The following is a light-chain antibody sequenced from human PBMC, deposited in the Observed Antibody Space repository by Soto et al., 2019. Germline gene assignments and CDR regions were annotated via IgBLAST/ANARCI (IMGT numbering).Light chain of an antibody. V-gene: IGLV2-23*01. CDR1: SSDVGSYNL. CDR2: EGS. Sequence: QSALTQPASVSGSPGQSITISCTGTSSDVGSYNLVSWYQQDPAKAPKLMIYEGSKRPSGVSNRFSGSKSGNTASLTISGLQAEDEADYYCCSYAGSSTLYVVFGGGTKLTVL. J-gene: IGLJ2*01. CDR3: CSYAGSSTLYVV.